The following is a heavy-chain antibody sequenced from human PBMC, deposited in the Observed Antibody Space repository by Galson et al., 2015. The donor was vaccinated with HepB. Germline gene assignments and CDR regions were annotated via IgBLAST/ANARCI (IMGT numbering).Heavy chain of an antibody. J-gene: IGHJ5*02. CDR2: ISSTSSDT. D-gene: IGHD2-15*01. V-gene: IGHV3-11*06. CDR1: GFTFTDHY. CDR3: TRDTRVPNH. Sequence: SLRLSCAASGFTFTDHYMSWFRQAPGKGLECLSYISSTSSDTNYADSVKGRFTISRDNAKKSLYLQMNDLRVEDTAVYYCTRDTRVPNHWGRGTLVTVSS.